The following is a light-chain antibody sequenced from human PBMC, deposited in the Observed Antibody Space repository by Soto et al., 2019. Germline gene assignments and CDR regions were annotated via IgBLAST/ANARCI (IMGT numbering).Light chain of an antibody. J-gene: IGKJ5*01. CDR2: DAS. CDR3: QQYSHLIT. V-gene: IGKV1-33*01. CDR1: QDISNY. Sequence: DIHMSPSTSSLSASVGDRVTITCQASQDISNYLNWYQQKLGKAPKLLIYDASNLETGVPSRFSGSGSGTDFTFTISSLQPEDIATYYCQQYSHLITFGQGTRLEIK.